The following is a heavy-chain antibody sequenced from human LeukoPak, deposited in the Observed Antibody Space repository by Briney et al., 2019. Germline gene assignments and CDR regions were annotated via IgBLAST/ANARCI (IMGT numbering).Heavy chain of an antibody. Sequence: GRSLRLSCAASGFTFSSYGMHWVRQAPGKGLEGVAVTSYEGSNKYYADSVKGRFTISRDNSKNTLYLQMNSLRAEDTAVYYCAKDLGQIQLWLGFSFDYWGQGTLVTVSS. CDR2: TSYEGSNK. CDR1: GFTFSSYG. V-gene: IGHV3-30*18. D-gene: IGHD5-18*01. J-gene: IGHJ4*02. CDR3: AKDLGQIQLWLGFSFDY.